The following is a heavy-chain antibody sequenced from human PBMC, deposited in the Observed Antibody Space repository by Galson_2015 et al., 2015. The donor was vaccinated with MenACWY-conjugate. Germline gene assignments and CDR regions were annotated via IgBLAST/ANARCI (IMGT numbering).Heavy chain of an antibody. CDR2: LSWNNFTI. Sequence: SLRLSCAVSDITFEDYGMHWVRQAPGKGLEWVSALSWNNFTIAYADSVKGRFTVSRDNAKNFVYLQMNSLREEDTASYYCVKETEGSDIDMGPGGFDMWRRRALDIVSS. CDR1: DITFEDYG. CDR3: VKETEGSDIDMGPGGFDM. J-gene: IGHJ3*02. V-gene: IGHV3-9*01. D-gene: IGHD1-26*01.